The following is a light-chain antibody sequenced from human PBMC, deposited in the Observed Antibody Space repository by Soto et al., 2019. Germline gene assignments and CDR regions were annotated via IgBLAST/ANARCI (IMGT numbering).Light chain of an antibody. J-gene: IGKJ2*02. Sequence: DIQTTQSPSTLSASVGDRVTITCRASQSISSWLAWYQQKPGKAPKLLIYDASSLESGVPSRFSGSGSGTEFTLTISSLQPDDFATYYCQQYNSYLWTFGQGTKLEIK. CDR2: DAS. CDR3: QQYNSYLWT. V-gene: IGKV1-5*01. CDR1: QSISSW.